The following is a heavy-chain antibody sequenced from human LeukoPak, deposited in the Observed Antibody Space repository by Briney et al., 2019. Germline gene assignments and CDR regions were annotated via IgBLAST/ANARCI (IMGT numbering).Heavy chain of an antibody. CDR3: ARLKYCTNGVCYAGFDY. D-gene: IGHD2-8*01. CDR1: GYTFTSYD. Sequence: ASVKVSCKASGYTFTSYDISWVRQAPGQRLEWMGWINAGNGNTKYSQKFQGRVTITRDTSADTAYMELSSLRSEDTAVYYCARLKYCTNGVCYAGFDYWGQGTLVTVSS. V-gene: IGHV1-3*01. CDR2: INAGNGNT. J-gene: IGHJ4*02.